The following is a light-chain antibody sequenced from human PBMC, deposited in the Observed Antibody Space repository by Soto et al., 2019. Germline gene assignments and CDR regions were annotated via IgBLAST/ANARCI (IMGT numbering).Light chain of an antibody. CDR3: SSYTSSSSWA. Sequence: QSVLTQPASVSGSPGQSITISCTGTSSDVGGYNSVSWYQQHPGKAPKVMIYDVSNRPSRVSNRFSGSKSGNTASLTISGLQAEDEADYYCSSYTSSSSWAFGGGTKVTVL. CDR1: SSDVGGYNS. V-gene: IGLV2-14*01. CDR2: DVS. J-gene: IGLJ2*01.